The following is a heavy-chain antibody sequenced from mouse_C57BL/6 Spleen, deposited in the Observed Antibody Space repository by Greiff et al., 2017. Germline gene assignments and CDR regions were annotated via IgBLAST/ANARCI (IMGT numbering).Heavy chain of an antibody. Sequence: QVQLQQPGAELVKPGASVKLSCKASGYTFTSYWMHWVKQRPGQGLEWIGMIHPNSGSTNYNEKFKSKATLTVDKSSSTAYMQLSSLTSEDSAVYYCARRGLRTNWYFDVWGTGTTVTVSS. J-gene: IGHJ1*03. V-gene: IGHV1-64*01. D-gene: IGHD1-1*01. CDR2: IHPNSGST. CDR3: ARRGLRTNWYFDV. CDR1: GYTFTSYW.